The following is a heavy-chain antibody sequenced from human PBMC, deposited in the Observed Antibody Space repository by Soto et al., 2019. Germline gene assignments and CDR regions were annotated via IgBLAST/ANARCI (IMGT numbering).Heavy chain of an antibody. CDR3: ARHTPAISISDH. Sequence: PSETLSLTCTVYGGSISSSRYNWGWIGQPPGKGLEWIGSIYYSGSTYYNPSLMSRVTISVDTSKNQFSLKLSSVTAADSALYYCARHTPAISISDHWGQGTLVTVSS. CDR1: GGSISSSRYN. J-gene: IGHJ4*02. D-gene: IGHD2-15*01. V-gene: IGHV4-39*01. CDR2: IYYSGST.